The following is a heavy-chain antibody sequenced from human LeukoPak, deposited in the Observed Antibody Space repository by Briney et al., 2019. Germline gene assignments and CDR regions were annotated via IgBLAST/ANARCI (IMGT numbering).Heavy chain of an antibody. CDR1: GGSISSGSYS. CDR3: ARRRSDLNWYDP. V-gene: IGHV4-30-2*01. CDR2: IYPRGST. Sequence: SQTLSLTCAVSGGSISSGSYSWSWIRQPPGKGLEWIGYIYPRGSTYYNPSLKSRVILSLDKSANQFSLNLSSVTAADTAVYYCARRRSDLNWYDPWGQGTLVTVSS. J-gene: IGHJ5*02. D-gene: IGHD6-19*01.